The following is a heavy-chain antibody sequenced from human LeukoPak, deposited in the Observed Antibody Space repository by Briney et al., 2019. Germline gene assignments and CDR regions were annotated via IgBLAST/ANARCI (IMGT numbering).Heavy chain of an antibody. CDR3: ARIAGDSSGYWAYNWFDP. CDR1: GGSSSDYY. CDR2: ISRHGST. Sequence: PSETLSLTCAVYGGSSSDYYWSWIRQPPGKGLEWIGEISRHGSTNYNPSLKSRVTISIDTSKNQFSLKLSSVTAADTAVYYCARIAGDSSGYWAYNWFDPWGQGALVTVSS. J-gene: IGHJ5*02. D-gene: IGHD3-22*01. V-gene: IGHV4-34*01.